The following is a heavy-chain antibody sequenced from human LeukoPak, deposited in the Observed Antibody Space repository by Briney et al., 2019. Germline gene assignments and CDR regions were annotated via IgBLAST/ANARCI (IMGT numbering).Heavy chain of an antibody. CDR1: GYSFANYW. Sequence: GESLKISCQGSGYSFANYWIAWVRQMPGKGLEWMGIIYPGDSDTRYSPSFQGQVTISVDKSTSTAYLQWSSLKASDTAMYYCARHSGSASYYRVVDPWGQGTLVTVSS. CDR3: ARHSGSASYYRVVDP. CDR2: IYPGDSDT. D-gene: IGHD3-10*01. V-gene: IGHV5-51*01. J-gene: IGHJ5*02.